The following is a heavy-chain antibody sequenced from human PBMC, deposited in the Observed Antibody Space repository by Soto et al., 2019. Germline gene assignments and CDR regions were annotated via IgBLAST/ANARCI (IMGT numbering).Heavy chain of an antibody. Sequence: SETLSLTCTVSGGSISSSYWSWIRQPPGKGLEWIGYMYKAGSTVYNPSLKSRVTISVDTSKNQFYLKVNSVTAADTAVYYCAKDLWGYCGTDCYPLDVWGQGTTVTVSS. CDR1: GGSISSSY. D-gene: IGHD2-21*02. CDR3: AKDLWGYCGTDCYPLDV. J-gene: IGHJ6*02. V-gene: IGHV4-59*01. CDR2: MYKAGST.